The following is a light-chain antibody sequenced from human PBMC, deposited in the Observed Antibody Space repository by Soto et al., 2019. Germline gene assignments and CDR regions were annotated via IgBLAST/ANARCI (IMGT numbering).Light chain of an antibody. CDR1: QTVLSD. V-gene: IGKV3-15*01. J-gene: IGKJ5*01. CDR3: QHYVSPPIT. CDR2: GAT. Sequence: EILLTQSPATLSVSPGETATLSCRASQTVLSDLAWYQQKPGQAPRLLVYGATTRATDAPAKFRGRGSGTDFTLIISRLEPEDFAVYYCQHYVSPPITFGQGTRLEIK.